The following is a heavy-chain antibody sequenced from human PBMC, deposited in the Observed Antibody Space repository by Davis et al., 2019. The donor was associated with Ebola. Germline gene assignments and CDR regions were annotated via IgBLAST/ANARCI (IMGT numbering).Heavy chain of an antibody. D-gene: IGHD3-3*01. CDR3: ARDDFWGGYPYFDY. J-gene: IGHJ4*02. CDR2: INHSGST. V-gene: IGHV4-34*01. Sequence: SQTLSLTCAVYGGSFSGYYWSWIRQPPGKGLEWIGEINHSGSTNYNPSLKSRVTISVDTSKNQFSLKLNSVTAADTAVYYCARDDFWGGYPYFDYWGQGTLVTVSS. CDR1: GGSFSGYY.